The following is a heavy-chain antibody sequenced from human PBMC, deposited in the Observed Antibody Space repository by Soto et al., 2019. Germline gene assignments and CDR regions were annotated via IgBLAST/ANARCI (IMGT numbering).Heavy chain of an antibody. Sequence: QVQLQESGPGLVKPSETLSLTCTVSGGSISGGVHSWSWIRQPPGKGLEWIGHIFDSATPYYNPSLKSRLAISVDTSKNQFSLRLSSVTAADTAVYYCARESKPLTNDGYFVLWGRGTLVTVSS. J-gene: IGHJ2*01. V-gene: IGHV4-30-4*01. CDR1: GGSISGGVHS. CDR2: IFDSATP. CDR3: ARESKPLTNDGYFVL.